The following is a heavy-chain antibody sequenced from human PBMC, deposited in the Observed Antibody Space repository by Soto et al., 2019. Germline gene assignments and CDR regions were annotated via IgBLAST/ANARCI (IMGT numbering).Heavy chain of an antibody. CDR1: GGTFSSYT. J-gene: IGHJ2*01. CDR3: ARSSDCSGGSCYSGYFDL. Sequence: QVQLVQSGAEVKKPGSSVKVSCKASGGTFSSYTISWVRQAPGQGLEWMGRIIPILGIANYAQKFQGRVTITGDKCTSTAYMELSSLRSEDTAVYYCARSSDCSGGSCYSGYFDLWGRGTLVTVSS. D-gene: IGHD2-15*01. CDR2: IIPILGIA. V-gene: IGHV1-69*02.